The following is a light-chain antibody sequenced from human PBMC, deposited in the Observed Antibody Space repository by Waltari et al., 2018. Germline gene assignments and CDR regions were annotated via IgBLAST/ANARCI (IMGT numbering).Light chain of an antibody. J-gene: IGLJ1*01. CDR3: CSYAGRFTYV. CDR2: DVN. CDR1: SSDVGGYYY. Sequence: QSALTQPRSVSGSPGQSVSISCTGTSSDVGGYYYVSWYQHHPGKAPKVIIYDVNKRPSGVPDRFSGSRSGNTASLTISGLQTEDEADFYCCSYAGRFTYVFGTGTKVTVL. V-gene: IGLV2-11*01.